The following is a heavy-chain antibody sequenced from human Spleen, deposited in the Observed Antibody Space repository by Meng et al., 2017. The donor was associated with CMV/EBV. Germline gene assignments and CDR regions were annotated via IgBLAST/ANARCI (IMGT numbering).Heavy chain of an antibody. Sequence: GESLKISCAASGFTFNNYAMSWVRQAPGKGLEWVSIIYADGHTASYVGSVQGRFTISRDNAKNSLYLQMHSLRAEDTAVYYCAREIYHYDSSGYYYPTSNAFDIWGQGTMVTVSS. V-gene: IGHV3-23*03. J-gene: IGHJ3*02. CDR3: AREIYHYDSSGYYYPTSNAFDI. CDR2: IYADGHTA. D-gene: IGHD3-22*01. CDR1: GFTFNNYA.